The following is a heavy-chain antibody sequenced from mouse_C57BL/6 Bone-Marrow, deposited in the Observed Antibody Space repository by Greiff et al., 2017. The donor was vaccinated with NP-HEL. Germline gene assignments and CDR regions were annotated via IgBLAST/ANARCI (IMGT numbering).Heavy chain of an antibody. Sequence: QVTLKESGPGILQPSQTLSLTCSFSGFSLSTFGMGVGWIRQPSGKGLEWLAHIWWDDDKYYNPALKSRLTISKDTSKNQVFLKIANVDTADTATYYCARIAPIYYDYDVGGYAMDYWGQGTSVTVSS. CDR2: IWWDDDK. V-gene: IGHV8-8*01. J-gene: IGHJ4*01. D-gene: IGHD2-4*01. CDR1: GFSLSTFGMG. CDR3: ARIAPIYYDYDVGGYAMDY.